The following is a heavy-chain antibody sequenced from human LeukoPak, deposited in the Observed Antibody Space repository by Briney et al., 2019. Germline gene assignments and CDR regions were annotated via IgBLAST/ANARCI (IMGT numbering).Heavy chain of an antibody. J-gene: IGHJ6*04. CDR2: IYHSGST. V-gene: IGHV4-38-2*02. CDR3: ARMYYDILTGLPDV. D-gene: IGHD3-9*01. Sequence: PSETLSLTCTVSGYSISSGYYWGWIRQPPGKGLEWIGSIYHSGSTFYNPSLKSRVTISVDTSKNQFSLKLSSVTAADTAVYYCARMYYDILTGLPDVWGKGTTVTVSS. CDR1: GYSISSGYY.